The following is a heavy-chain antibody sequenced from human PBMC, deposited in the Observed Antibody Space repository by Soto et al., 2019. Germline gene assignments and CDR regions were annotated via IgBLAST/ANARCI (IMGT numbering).Heavy chain of an antibody. J-gene: IGHJ6*02. CDR3: ARGWNYYGMDV. Sequence: VGSLRLSCAASGFTFSSSWMHWVRQAPGKGLVWVSRINSDGSSTSYADSVKGRFTISRDNAKNTLYLQMNSLRAEDTAVYYCARGWNYYGMDVWGQGTTVTVSS. V-gene: IGHV3-74*01. CDR1: GFTFSSSW. D-gene: IGHD3-3*01. CDR2: INSDGSST.